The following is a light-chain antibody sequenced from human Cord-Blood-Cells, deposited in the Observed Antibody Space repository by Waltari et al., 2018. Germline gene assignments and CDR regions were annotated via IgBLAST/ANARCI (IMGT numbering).Light chain of an antibody. CDR3: SSYTSSSTYV. J-gene: IGLJ1*01. CDR1: SSDVGDYNY. Sequence: QSALTQPASVSGSPGQSNTISSTGTSSDVGDYNYVSWYQQHPEQYPKLMSYDVSNRPSGVSNRFAGSKSGNTASVTMSGRQAEDEADYYCSSYTSSSTYVFGTGTKVTVL. V-gene: IGLV2-14*01. CDR2: DVS.